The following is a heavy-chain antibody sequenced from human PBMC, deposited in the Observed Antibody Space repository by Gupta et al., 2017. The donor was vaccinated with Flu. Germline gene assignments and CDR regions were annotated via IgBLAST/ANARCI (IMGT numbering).Heavy chain of an antibody. Sequence: QVEVVESGGGVVQPGRSLRLSCVASGFIFSSHGFHWVRQAPGKGLEWVAIVWYDGKTKFYADSVKGRFTISRDNSKNTLYLQMDNLRVEDTAVYYCGRDPGGDSGAFDIRGQGTMVSVSS. D-gene: IGHD2-21*02. CDR1: GFIFSSHG. J-gene: IGHJ3*02. CDR2: VWYDGKTK. V-gene: IGHV3-33*01. CDR3: GRDPGGDSGAFDI.